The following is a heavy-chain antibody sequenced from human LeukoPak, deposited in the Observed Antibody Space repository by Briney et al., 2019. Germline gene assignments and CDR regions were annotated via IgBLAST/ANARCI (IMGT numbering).Heavy chain of an antibody. CDR3: ARLDRSSGACPG. Sequence: SETLSLTCSVSGGSINSGGYYWSWIRQHPGKGLEWIGYIYYSGSTYYNPSLKSRVSILVDTSKNQFSLKLSSVTAADTAVYYCARLDRSSGACPGWGQGTLVTVFS. CDR2: IYYSGST. CDR1: GGSINSGGYY. J-gene: IGHJ4*02. V-gene: IGHV4-31*03. D-gene: IGHD6-13*01.